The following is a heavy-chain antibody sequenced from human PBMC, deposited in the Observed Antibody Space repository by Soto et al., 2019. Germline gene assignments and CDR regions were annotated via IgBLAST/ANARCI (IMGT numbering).Heavy chain of an antibody. D-gene: IGHD3-22*01. J-gene: IGHJ5*02. CDR2: IYYSGST. CDR1: GGSISSYY. V-gene: IGHV4-59*01. CDR3: ARARYYYDSSGYLWFDP. Sequence: LSLTCTVSGGSISSYYWSWIRQPPGKGLEWIGYIYYSGSTNYNPSLKSRVTISVDTSKNQFSLKLSSVTAADTAVYYCARARYYYDSSGYLWFDPWGQGTLVTVSS.